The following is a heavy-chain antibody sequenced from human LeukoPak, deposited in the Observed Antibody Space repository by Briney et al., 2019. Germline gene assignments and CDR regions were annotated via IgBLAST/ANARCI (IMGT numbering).Heavy chain of an antibody. D-gene: IGHD3-3*01. CDR2: INPNSGGT. Sequence: ASVKVSCKASGYTFTGYYMHWVRQAPGQGLEWMGWINPNSGGTSYAQKFQGRVTMTRDTSISTAYMELSRLRSDDTAVYYCAGEHITIFEVVTPFGPWGQGTLVTVSS. CDR3: AGEHITIFEVVTPFGP. J-gene: IGHJ5*02. CDR1: GYTFTGYY. V-gene: IGHV1-2*02.